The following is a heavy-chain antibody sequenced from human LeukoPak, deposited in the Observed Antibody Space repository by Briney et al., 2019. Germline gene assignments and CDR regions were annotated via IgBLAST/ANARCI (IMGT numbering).Heavy chain of an antibody. CDR1: GGSISSYY. CDR3: ATVPRTLSGSYYDPRPGLVTPRVWFDP. Sequence: SETLSLTCTVSGGSISSYYWSWIRQPPGKGLEWIGYIYYSGSTNYNPSLKSRVTISVDTSKNQFSLKLSSVTAADTAVYYCATVPRTLSGSYYDPRPGLVTPRVWFDPWGQGTLVTVSS. J-gene: IGHJ5*02. D-gene: IGHD1-26*01. V-gene: IGHV4-59*01. CDR2: IYYSGST.